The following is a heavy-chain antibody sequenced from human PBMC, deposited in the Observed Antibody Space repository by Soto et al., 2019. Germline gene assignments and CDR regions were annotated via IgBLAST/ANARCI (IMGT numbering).Heavy chain of an antibody. V-gene: IGHV3-21*01. CDR1: GFTFSSYS. CDR2: LSSSSSYI. J-gene: IGHJ4*02. CDR3: ARVGYSSGWLPDY. D-gene: IGHD6-19*01. Sequence: EVLLVESGGGLVKPGGSLRLSCAASGFTFSSYSMMWVRQAPGKGLEWVSLLSSSSSYIYFADSLKGRFTISRDNDKNSLYLQMNSLRAEDTAVYYCARVGYSSGWLPDYWGQGTLVTVSS.